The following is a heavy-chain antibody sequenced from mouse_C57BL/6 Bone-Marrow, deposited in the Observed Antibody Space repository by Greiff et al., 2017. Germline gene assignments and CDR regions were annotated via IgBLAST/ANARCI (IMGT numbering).Heavy chain of an antibody. J-gene: IGHJ3*01. V-gene: IGHV14-4*01. CDR1: GFNIKDDY. CDR3: TTGDYEGAS. D-gene: IGHD2-4*01. Sequence: EVQLQQSGAELVRPGASVKLSCTASGFNIKDDYMHWVKQRPEQGLEWIGWIDPENGDTEYASKFQGKATITADTSSNTAYLQLSSLTSEDTAVYYCTTGDYEGASWGQGTLVTVSA. CDR2: IDPENGDT.